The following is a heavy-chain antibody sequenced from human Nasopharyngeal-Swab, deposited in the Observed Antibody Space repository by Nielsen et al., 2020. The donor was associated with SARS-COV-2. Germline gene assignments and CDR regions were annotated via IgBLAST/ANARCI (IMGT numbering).Heavy chain of an antibody. CDR3: ARAISTRFGRDF. V-gene: IGHV3-33*01. J-gene: IGHJ4*02. Sequence: GESLKISCAASGFTFSSYGMHWVRQAPGKGLEWVAVIWYDGSNKYYADSVKGRFTISRDNSKNTLYLQMNSLRAEDTAVYYCARAISTRFGRDFWGQGTLVTVSS. D-gene: IGHD2-2*02. CDR1: GFTFSSYG. CDR2: IWYDGSNK.